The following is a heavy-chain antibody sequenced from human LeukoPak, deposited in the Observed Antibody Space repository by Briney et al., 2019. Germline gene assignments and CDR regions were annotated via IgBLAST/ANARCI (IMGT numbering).Heavy chain of an antibody. Sequence: SQTLSLTFAFSGDSVSNNNAAWNWIRQSPSRGLEWLGRTYYMSKWYNDYAVSLKSRITINTDTSKNQFSRQLNSVTPEDTAVYYCARASHNYGSYDYWGQGTLVTVSS. D-gene: IGHD3-10*01. CDR1: GDSVSNNNAA. CDR3: ARASHNYGSYDY. CDR2: TYYMSKWYN. J-gene: IGHJ4*02. V-gene: IGHV6-1*01.